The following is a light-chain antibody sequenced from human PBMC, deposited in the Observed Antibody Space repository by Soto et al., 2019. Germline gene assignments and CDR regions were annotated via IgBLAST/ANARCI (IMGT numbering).Light chain of an antibody. CDR2: DVS. V-gene: IGLV2-11*01. Sequence: SVLTQPRSVSGSPGQSVTISCTGTSSDVGGYNYVSWYQQHPGKAPKLMIYDVSKRPSGVPDRFSGSKSGNTASLTISGLQAEDEADYYCCSYAGTYTLYVFGNGTKVT. CDR3: CSYAGTYTLYV. CDR1: SSDVGGYNY. J-gene: IGLJ1*01.